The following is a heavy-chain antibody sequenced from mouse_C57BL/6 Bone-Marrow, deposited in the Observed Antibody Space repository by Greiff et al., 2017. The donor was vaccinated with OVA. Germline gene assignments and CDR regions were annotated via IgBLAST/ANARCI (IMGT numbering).Heavy chain of an antibody. J-gene: IGHJ1*03. CDR3: ARSRYGSSYTLYFDV. CDR2: IRNKANGYTT. CDR1: GFTFTDYY. D-gene: IGHD1-1*01. Sequence: EVMLVESGGGLVQPGGSLSLSCAASGFTFTDYYMSWVRQPPGKALEWLGFIRNKANGYTTEYSASVKGRFTISRANSQSILYLQMNALRAEDSATYYCARSRYGSSYTLYFDVWGTGTTVTVSA. V-gene: IGHV7-3*01.